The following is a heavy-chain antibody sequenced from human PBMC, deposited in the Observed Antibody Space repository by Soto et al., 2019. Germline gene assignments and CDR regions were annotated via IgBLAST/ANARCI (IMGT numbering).Heavy chain of an antibody. CDR2: ISAYNGNT. CDR1: GYTFTSYG. J-gene: IGHJ5*02. V-gene: IGHV1-18*04. Sequence: GASVKVSCKASGYTFTSYGISRVRQAPGQGLEWMGWISAYNGNTNYAQKLQGRVTMTTDTSTSTAYMELRGLRSDDTAVYYCAREDIVVVPAAHRFNWFDPWGQGTLVTVSS. D-gene: IGHD2-2*01. CDR3: AREDIVVVPAAHRFNWFDP.